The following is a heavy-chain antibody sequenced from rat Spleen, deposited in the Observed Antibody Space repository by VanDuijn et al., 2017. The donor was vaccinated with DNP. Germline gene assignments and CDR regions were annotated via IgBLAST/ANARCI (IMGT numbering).Heavy chain of an antibody. Sequence: EVRLVESWGGLVQPGRSLKLSCAASGFTFSDYYMAWVRQAPTKGLELVAYISYFGDNTYSGDSVKGRFTISRDNAKSTLYLQMNSLRSEDMATYYCARHGRRVFDYWGQGVMVTVSS. CDR1: GFTFSDYY. D-gene: IGHD1-11*01. CDR2: ISYFGDNT. CDR3: ARHGRRVFDY. V-gene: IGHV5-22*01. J-gene: IGHJ2*01.